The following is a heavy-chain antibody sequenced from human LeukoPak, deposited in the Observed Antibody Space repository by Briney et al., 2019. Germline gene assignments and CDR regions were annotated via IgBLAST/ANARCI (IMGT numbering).Heavy chain of an antibody. J-gene: IGHJ4*02. CDR2: INSDGSST. V-gene: IGHV3-74*01. D-gene: IGHD3-10*01. CDR1: GFTFSSYW. CDR3: ARAIIQADFDS. Sequence: PGGSLRLSCAASGFTFSSYWMHWVRQAPGKGLVWVSRINSDGSSTSYADSVKGRFTISRDNAKNTLYLQMNSLRAEDTAVYYRARAIIQADFDSWGQGTLDTVSS.